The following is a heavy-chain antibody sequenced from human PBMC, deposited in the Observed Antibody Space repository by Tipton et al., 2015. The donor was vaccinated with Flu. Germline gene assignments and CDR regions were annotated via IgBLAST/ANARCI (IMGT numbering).Heavy chain of an antibody. CDR2: IYTGGTT. CDR1: GFSVSSSY. V-gene: IGHV3-53*01. J-gene: IGHJ4*02. D-gene: IGHD6-19*01. CDR3: AKVIPEYVAGLDY. Sequence: SLRLSCAASGFSVSSSYMSWVRQAPGKGLEWISIIYTGGTTAYAASVKGRFTISRDNSKNTVYLHISSLRAEDTAVYYCAKVIPEYVAGLDYWGQGTLVTVSS.